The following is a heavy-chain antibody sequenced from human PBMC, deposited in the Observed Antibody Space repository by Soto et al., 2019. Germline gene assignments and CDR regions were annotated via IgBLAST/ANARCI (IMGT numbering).Heavy chain of an antibody. J-gene: IGHJ4*02. D-gene: IGHD3-22*01. Sequence: QVQLVESGGGVVQPGRSLRLSCAASGFTLSSYGMHWVRQAPGKGLEWVAVISYDGSNKYYADSVKGRFTISRDNSKNTLYMQMNSLRAEDTAVYYCAKVPYHYDSGFSGYWGQGTLVTVSS. V-gene: IGHV3-30*18. CDR2: ISYDGSNK. CDR3: AKVPYHYDSGFSGY. CDR1: GFTLSSYG.